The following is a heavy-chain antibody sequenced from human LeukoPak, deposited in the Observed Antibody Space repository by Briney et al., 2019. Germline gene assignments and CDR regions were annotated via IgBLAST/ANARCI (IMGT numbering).Heavy chain of an antibody. CDR3: ARQTAMGRSGDY. J-gene: IGHJ4*02. D-gene: IGHD5-18*01. V-gene: IGHV5-51*01. CDR2: IFPGDSDT. CDR1: KYSFSDYW. Sequence: GESLKISCKGSKYSFSDYWIGWVRQMPGKGLEWMGIIFPGDSDTRYSPSFQGQVTISADKSIDTAYLQWSSLKASDTAMYFCARQTAMGRSGDYWGQGTLVTVSS.